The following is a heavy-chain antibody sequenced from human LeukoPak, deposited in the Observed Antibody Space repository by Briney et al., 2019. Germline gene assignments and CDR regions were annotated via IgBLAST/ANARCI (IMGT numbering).Heavy chain of an antibody. D-gene: IGHD2-2*01. V-gene: IGHV1-2*02. Sequence: ASVKVSRKASGYTFTGYYMHWVRQAPGQGFEWMGWINPNSGDTNYAQKFQGRVTMTRDTSISTAHMELSRLRSDDTAVYHCARANPLYCSSTTCLFDYWGQGTLVTVSS. CDR1: GYTFTGYY. J-gene: IGHJ4*02. CDR2: INPNSGDT. CDR3: ARANPLYCSSTTCLFDY.